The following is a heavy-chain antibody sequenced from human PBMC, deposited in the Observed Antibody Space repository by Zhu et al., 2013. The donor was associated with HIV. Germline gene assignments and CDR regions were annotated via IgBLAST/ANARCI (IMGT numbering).Heavy chain of an antibody. J-gene: IGHJ6*02. CDR1: GGTFSSYA. CDR3: ARLFPIVVVPAAIGLYYYGMDV. D-gene: IGHD2-2*01. Sequence: QVQLVQSGAEVKKPGSSVKVSCKASGGTFSSYAISWVRQAPGQGLEWMGGIIPIFGTANYAQKFQGRVTITADKSTSTAYMELSSLRSEDTAVYYCARLFPIVVVPAAIGLYYYGMDVWGQGTTVTVSS. CDR2: IIPIFGTA. V-gene: IGHV1-69*06.